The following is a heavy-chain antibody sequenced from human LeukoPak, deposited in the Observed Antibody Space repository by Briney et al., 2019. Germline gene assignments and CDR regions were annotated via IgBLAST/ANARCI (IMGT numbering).Heavy chain of an antibody. D-gene: IGHD3-22*01. J-gene: IGHJ4*02. CDR1: GFSFSDYW. Sequence: GGSLRLSCAASGFSFSDYWMNWVRQAPGKGLEWVATVRQDGSEMYYVDSVKGRFTISRDNAKKALYLQMNNVRAEDTAVYYCASVSYDGSLWGQGTLVTVSS. CDR2: VRQDGSEM. CDR3: ASVSYDGSL. V-gene: IGHV3-7*01.